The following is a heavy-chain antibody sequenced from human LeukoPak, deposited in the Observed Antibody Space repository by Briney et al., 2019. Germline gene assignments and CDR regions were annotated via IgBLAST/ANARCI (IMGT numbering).Heavy chain of an antibody. D-gene: IGHD5-18*01. V-gene: IGHV3-43*02. Sequence: GGSLRLSCAASGFTFDDYAMHWVRQAPGKGLEWVSLISGDGGSTYYADSVKGRFTISRGNSKNSLYLQMNSLRTEDTALYYCAKESYGRSIFDYWGQGTLVTVSS. CDR1: GFTFDDYA. J-gene: IGHJ4*02. CDR3: AKESYGRSIFDY. CDR2: ISGDGGST.